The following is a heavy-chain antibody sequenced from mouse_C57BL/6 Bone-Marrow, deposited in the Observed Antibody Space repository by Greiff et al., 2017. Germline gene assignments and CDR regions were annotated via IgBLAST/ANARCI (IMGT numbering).Heavy chain of an antibody. CDR3: TRRIRYYAMDY. J-gene: IGHJ4*01. CDR2: IDPSDSYT. V-gene: IGHV1-69*01. Sequence: QVQLQQPGAELVMPGASVKLSCKASGYTFTSYWMHWVKQRPGQGLEWIGEIDPSDSYTNYNQKFKGKSTLTVDKPSSTAYMPLSSLTSEYSAVFYGTRRIRYYAMDYWGQGTSVTVSS. CDR1: GYTFTSYW.